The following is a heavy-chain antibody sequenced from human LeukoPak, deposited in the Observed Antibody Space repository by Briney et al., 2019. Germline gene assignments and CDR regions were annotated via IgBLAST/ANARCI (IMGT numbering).Heavy chain of an antibody. CDR3: SKDLSHSEAGYNKWFVS. Sequence: GGSLRLSCAASGFTFDDYAMHWVRQTPGKGLDGVSGINWDRCNIVYPDSLKGRFTISRDNAKKPLYLQMNNLTPHNTACYFLSKDLSHSEAGYNKWFVSWGQGTLVTVSS. J-gene: IGHJ1*01. CDR1: GFTFDDYA. CDR2: INWDRCNI. V-gene: IGHV3-9*01. D-gene: IGHD6-13*01.